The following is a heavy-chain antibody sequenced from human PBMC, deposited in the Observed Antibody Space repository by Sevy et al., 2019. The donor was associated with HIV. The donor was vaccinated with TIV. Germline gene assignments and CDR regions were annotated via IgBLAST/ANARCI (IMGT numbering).Heavy chain of an antibody. V-gene: IGHV4-34*01. CDR3: ARALYCSVGSCYSAPS. CDR2: INHSGST. D-gene: IGHD2-15*01. CDR1: GGSFSGYY. Sequence: SETLSLTCAVYGGSFSGYYWSWIRQPPGKGLEWIGEINHSGSTNYNPSLKSRVTISVDTSKNQFSLKLSSVTAADTAVYYCARALYCSVGSCYSAPSWGQGTLVTVSS. J-gene: IGHJ4*02.